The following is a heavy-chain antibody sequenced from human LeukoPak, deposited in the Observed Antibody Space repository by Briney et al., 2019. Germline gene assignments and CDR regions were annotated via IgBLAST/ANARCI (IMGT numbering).Heavy chain of an antibody. D-gene: IGHD5-12*01. Sequence: ASVKVSCKASGYTFTGYYMHWVRQAPGRGLEWMGWINPNSGGTNYAQKFQGRVTMTRDTSISTAYMELSRLRSDDTAVYYCAREKWLRLPSFGYWGQGTLVTVSS. V-gene: IGHV1-2*02. J-gene: IGHJ4*02. CDR1: GYTFTGYY. CDR2: INPNSGGT. CDR3: AREKWLRLPSFGY.